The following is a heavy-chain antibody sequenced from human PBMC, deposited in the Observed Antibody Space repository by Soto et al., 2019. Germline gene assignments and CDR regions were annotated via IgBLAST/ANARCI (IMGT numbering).Heavy chain of an antibody. V-gene: IGHV1-2*04. CDR3: ARASEFYYASGSYTSYDYGMDV. CDR2: INPNSGDT. CDR1: GYTFTGYY. Sequence: ASVKVSCKASGYTFTGYYIRWVRQAPGQGLEWMGWINPNSGDTKYAQAFQGWVTMTRDTSISTAYMELSRLRSDDTAVYYWARASEFYYASGSYTSYDYGMDVWGQGTAVTVSS. D-gene: IGHD3-10*01. J-gene: IGHJ6*02.